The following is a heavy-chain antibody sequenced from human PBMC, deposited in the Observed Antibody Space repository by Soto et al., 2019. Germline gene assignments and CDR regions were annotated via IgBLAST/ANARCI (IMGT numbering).Heavy chain of an antibody. CDR1: GFTFSSYG. CDR3: VRDLGVEWVVWYYMDV. CDR2: IWYDGSNK. J-gene: IGHJ6*03. Sequence: PGVSLRLSCAASGFTFSSYGMHSVRQAPDKWLEWVAVIWYDGSNKYYADSVKGRFTISRDNSKNTLYLQMNSLRAEVRAVYYCVRDLGVEWVVWYYMDVWGKGTMVTVSS. V-gene: IGHV3-33*08. D-gene: IGHD3-3*01.